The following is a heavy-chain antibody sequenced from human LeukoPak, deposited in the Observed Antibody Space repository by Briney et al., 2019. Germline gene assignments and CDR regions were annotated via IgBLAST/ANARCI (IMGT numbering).Heavy chain of an antibody. CDR2: IKNKANSYST. Sequence: GGSLRLSCAASGFTFSDHYMDWVRLAPGKGLEWVGRIKNKANSYSTGYAASVKGRFTISRDDSKNSLYLQMNSLRSEDTALYYCTRVRLGAATRYFDYWGQGTLVTVSS. CDR3: TRVRLGAATRYFDY. J-gene: IGHJ4*02. D-gene: IGHD1-26*01. V-gene: IGHV3-72*01. CDR1: GFTFSDHY.